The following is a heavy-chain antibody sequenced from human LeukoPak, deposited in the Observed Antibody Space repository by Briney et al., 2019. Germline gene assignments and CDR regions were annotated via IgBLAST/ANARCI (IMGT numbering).Heavy chain of an antibody. CDR1: GGSISSSNYY. CDR3: ARHIFCSGDCANYFDH. D-gene: IGHD2-21*02. Sequence: PSETLSLTCTVSGGSISSSNYYWGWIRQPPGKGLEWIGSLYYSGSTFYNPSLKSRVTISVDTSKNQFSLKLNSVTAADTAVYYCARHIFCSGDCANYFDHWGQGTRLTVSS. V-gene: IGHV4-39*01. CDR2: LYYSGST. J-gene: IGHJ4*02.